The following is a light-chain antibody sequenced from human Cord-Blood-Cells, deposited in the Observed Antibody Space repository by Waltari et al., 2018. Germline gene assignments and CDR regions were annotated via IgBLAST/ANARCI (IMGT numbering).Light chain of an antibody. V-gene: IGLV2-8*01. CDR2: EVS. J-gene: IGLJ2*01. Sequence: QSALTQPPSASGSPGQPVTISCTGTSSDGGGYNYVSWYQQHPAKAPKLMIYEVSKRPSGVPDRFSGSKSGNTASLTVSGLQAEDEADYYCSSYAGSNNVVFGGGTKLTVL. CDR1: SSDGGGYNY. CDR3: SSYAGSNNVV.